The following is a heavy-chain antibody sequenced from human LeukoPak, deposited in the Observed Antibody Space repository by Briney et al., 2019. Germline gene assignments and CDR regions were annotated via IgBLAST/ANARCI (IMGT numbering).Heavy chain of an antibody. CDR1: GFMFSSYA. Sequence: GGSLRLSCAASGFMFSSYAMNWVRQVPGKGLEWASTISNTGASTYYADSVKGRFTISRDNPKSTLYLQMDSLRAEDTAVYYCARFRGYSYGYSEPESYFDYWGQGTLVTVSS. V-gene: IGHV3-23*01. D-gene: IGHD5-18*01. CDR3: ARFRGYSYGYSEPESYFDY. J-gene: IGHJ4*02. CDR2: ISNTGAST.